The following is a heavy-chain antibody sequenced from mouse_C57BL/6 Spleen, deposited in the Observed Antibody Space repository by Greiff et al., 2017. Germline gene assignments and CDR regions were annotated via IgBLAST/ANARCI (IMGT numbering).Heavy chain of an antibody. CDR3: ARRATVVGGYAMDY. J-gene: IGHJ4*01. CDR1: GFTFSDSG. Sequence: EVQLVESGGGLVKPGGSLKLSCAASGFTFSDSGMHWVRQAPEKGLEWVAYISSGSSTIYYADTVKGRFTISRDNAKNTLFLQMTSLRSEDTAMYDCARRATVVGGYAMDYWGQGTSVTVSS. V-gene: IGHV5-17*01. D-gene: IGHD1-1*01. CDR2: ISSGSSTI.